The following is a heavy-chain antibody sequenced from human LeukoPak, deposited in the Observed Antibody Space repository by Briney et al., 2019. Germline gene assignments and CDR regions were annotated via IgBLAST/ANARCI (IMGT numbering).Heavy chain of an antibody. V-gene: IGHV1-18*01. Sequence: ASVKVSCKASGYTFTSYGISWVRQAPGQGLEWMGWISAYNGNTDYAQKLQGRVTMTTDTSTSTACMELRSLRSDDTAVYYCARDWGYSSSSDDYWGQGTLVTVSS. D-gene: IGHD6-6*01. J-gene: IGHJ4*02. CDR2: ISAYNGNT. CDR3: ARDWGYSSSSDDY. CDR1: GYTFTSYG.